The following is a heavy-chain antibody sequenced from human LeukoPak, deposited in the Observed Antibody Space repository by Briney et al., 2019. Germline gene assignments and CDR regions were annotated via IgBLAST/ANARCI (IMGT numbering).Heavy chain of an antibody. Sequence: ASVKVSCKASGGTFSSYAISWVRQAPGQGLEWMGGIIPIFGTANYAQKFQGRVTITADESTSTAYMELSSLRSEDTAVYYCARWGTGTPWYFDYWGQGTLVTVSS. CDR3: ARWGTGTPWYFDY. CDR1: GGTFSSYA. J-gene: IGHJ4*02. D-gene: IGHD1-7*01. CDR2: IIPIFGTA. V-gene: IGHV1-69*01.